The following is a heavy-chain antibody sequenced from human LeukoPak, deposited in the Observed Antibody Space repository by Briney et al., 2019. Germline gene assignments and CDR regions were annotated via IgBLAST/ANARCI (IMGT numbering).Heavy chain of an antibody. CDR3: ARGRPDIVVVPAATIDY. D-gene: IGHD2-2*01. V-gene: IGHV3-23*01. J-gene: IGHJ4*02. CDR2: ISGSGGST. Sequence: GGSLRLSCAASGFTFSSYAMSWVRQAPGKGLEWVSAISGSGGSTYYADSVKGRFTISRDNAKNSLYLQMNSLRAEDTAVYYCARGRPDIVVVPAATIDYWGQGTLVTVSS. CDR1: GFTFSSYA.